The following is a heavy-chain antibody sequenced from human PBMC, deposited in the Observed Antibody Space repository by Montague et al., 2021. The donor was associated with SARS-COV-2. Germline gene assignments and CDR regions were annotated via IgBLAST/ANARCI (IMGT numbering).Heavy chain of an antibody. V-gene: IGHV4-34*01. J-gene: IGHJ6*03. D-gene: IGHD2-2*02. Sequence: SETLSLTCAVYGGSFSGYSWSWIRQPPGKGLEWIGQIYHSGSTNYNPSLKSRVTISVDTSKNQFSLKLSFVTAADTALYYCRVVPAGIPKGPNFYYMDVWGKGTTVTVSS. CDR2: IYHSGST. CDR3: RVVPAGIPKGPNFYYMDV. CDR1: GGSFSGYS.